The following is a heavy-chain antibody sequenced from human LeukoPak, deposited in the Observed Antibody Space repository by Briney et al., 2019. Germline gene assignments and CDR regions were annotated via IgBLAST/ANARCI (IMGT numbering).Heavy chain of an antibody. CDR1: GFTFSAFA. CDR3: AKDLSYTSGASDH. CDR2: ITDDGYNT. Sequence: GGSLRLSCAASGFTFSAFAMTWVRQAPGRGLEWVSTITDDGYNTYSADSVKGRITFSRDNSKNTLSLQLRSLRAEDTAVYYCAKDLSYTSGASDHWGQGTLVTVSS. D-gene: IGHD6-19*01. J-gene: IGHJ4*02. V-gene: IGHV3-23*01.